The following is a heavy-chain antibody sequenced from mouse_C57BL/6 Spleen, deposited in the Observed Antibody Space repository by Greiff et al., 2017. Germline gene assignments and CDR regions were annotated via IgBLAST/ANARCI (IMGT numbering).Heavy chain of an antibody. CDR2: IRLKSDNYAS. J-gene: IGHJ2*01. Sequence: EVQVVESGGGLVQPGGSMKLSCVASGFTFSNYWMNWVRQSPEQGLEWVAQIRLKSDNYASHYAVSVKGRFTISRDDSKISVYLLMNNLRAEDTGIYYCTHLNFDYWGQGTTLTVSS. CDR1: GFTFSNYW. V-gene: IGHV6-3*01. CDR3: THLNFDY.